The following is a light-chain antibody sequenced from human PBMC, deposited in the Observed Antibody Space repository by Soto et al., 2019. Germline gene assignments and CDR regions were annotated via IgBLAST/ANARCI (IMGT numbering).Light chain of an antibody. CDR1: QTVSSN. CDR3: QQYDNWPRT. Sequence: EIVMTQSPATLSVSPGERATLSCRASQTVSSNLAWYQQKPDQAPRLVIYGASTRATGIPARFSGSGSGTEFTLTIGSLQSEDFAVYYCQQYDNWPRTFGQGTRLEIK. CDR2: GAS. V-gene: IGKV3-15*01. J-gene: IGKJ5*01.